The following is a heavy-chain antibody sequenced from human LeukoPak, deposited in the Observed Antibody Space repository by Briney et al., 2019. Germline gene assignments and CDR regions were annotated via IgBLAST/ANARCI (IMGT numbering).Heavy chain of an antibody. CDR3: ARADERAVVVPAALDAFDI. J-gene: IGHJ3*02. D-gene: IGHD2-2*01. V-gene: IGHV1-18*01. Sequence: VASVKVSCKASGYTFTSSPMNWVRQAPGQGLEWMGWISAYNGNTNYAQKLQGRVTMTTDTSTSTAYMELRSLRSDDTAVYYCARADERAVVVPAALDAFDIWGQGTMVTVSS. CDR2: ISAYNGNT. CDR1: GYTFTSSP.